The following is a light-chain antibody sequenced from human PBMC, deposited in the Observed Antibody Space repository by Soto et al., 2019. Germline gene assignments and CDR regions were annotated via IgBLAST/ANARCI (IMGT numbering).Light chain of an antibody. CDR2: YDS. CDR1: NIGSKS. J-gene: IGLJ2*01. Sequence: SYELTQPPSVSVAPGKTARITCGGNNIGSKSVHWYQQKPGQAPVLVIYYDSDQPSGIPERFSGSNSGNTATLTLSRVEARDEDDYYCQVWDSSSDHVVFGGGTQLTVL. V-gene: IGLV3-21*04. CDR3: QVWDSSSDHVV.